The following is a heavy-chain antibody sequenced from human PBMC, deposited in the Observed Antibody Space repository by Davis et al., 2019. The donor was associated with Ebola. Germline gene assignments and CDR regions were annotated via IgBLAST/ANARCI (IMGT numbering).Heavy chain of an antibody. D-gene: IGHD3-22*01. CDR3: ARVGPHYYDSSGYYSFDY. CDR1: GFTFSSYA. J-gene: IGHJ4*02. V-gene: IGHV3-30-3*01. Sequence: PGGSLRLSCAASGFTFSSYAMHWVRQAPGKGLEWVAVISYDGSNKYYADSVKGRFTISRDNSKNTLYLQMNSLRAEDTAVYYCARVGPHYYDSSGYYSFDYWGQGTLVTVSS. CDR2: ISYDGSNK.